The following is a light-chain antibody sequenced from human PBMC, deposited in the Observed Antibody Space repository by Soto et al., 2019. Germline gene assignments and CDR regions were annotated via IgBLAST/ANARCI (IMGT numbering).Light chain of an antibody. CDR1: QSLVHSDGNTY. V-gene: IGKV2-30*02. CDR3: MQGTHWPRT. Sequence: DAVLIQSPFSLPVTLGQPASISCRSTQSLVHSDGNTYLNWFHQRPGQSPRRLLYRVSNRDSGVPDKFSGSGSGTNFSLKISWVEADDVGVYYCMQGTHWPRTFGQGTKVDIK. CDR2: RVS. J-gene: IGKJ1*01.